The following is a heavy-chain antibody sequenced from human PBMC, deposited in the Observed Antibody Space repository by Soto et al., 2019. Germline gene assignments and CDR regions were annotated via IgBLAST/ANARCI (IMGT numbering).Heavy chain of an antibody. V-gene: IGHV3-74*01. CDR3: STLVVPGDPLTY. CDR2: IKTDGSIT. D-gene: IGHD2-2*01. CDR1: RFAFSRYW. J-gene: IGHJ1*01. Sequence: GGSLRLSCTASRFAFSRYWMHGVRQAPGKGLVWVSRIKTDGSITQYADSVKGRFTISRDNAKNTLYLQMSSLTVEDTAVYYCSTLVVPGDPLTYWGLGTLVTVSS.